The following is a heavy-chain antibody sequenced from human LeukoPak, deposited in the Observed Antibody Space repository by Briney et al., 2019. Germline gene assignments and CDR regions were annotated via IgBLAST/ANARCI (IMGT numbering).Heavy chain of an antibody. CDR3: ASGVPGKY. V-gene: IGHV3-64*01. CDR2: ISSNGGST. J-gene: IGHJ4*02. CDR1: GFTFSSYA. Sequence: PGGSLRLSCAASGFTFSSYAMHWVRQAPGKGLEYVSAISSNGGSTYYANSVKGRFTISRDNSKNTLYLQMGSLRAEDMAVYYCASGVPGKYWGQGTLVTVSS. D-gene: IGHD3-10*01.